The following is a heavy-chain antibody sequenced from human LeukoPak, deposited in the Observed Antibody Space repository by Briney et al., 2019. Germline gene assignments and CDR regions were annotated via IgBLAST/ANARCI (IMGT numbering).Heavy chain of an antibody. CDR3: ARSGGVRSNWIHLTP. Sequence: PGGSLRLSCAASGFSLSTYAIHWVXQAPGKGLEWLTVMSYDGSNEYFADSVRGRFTVSKDNSRNTVYLQMNSLRAEDTAVYYCARSGGVRSNWIHLTPWGRGTLVTVSS. CDR2: MSYDGSNE. V-gene: IGHV3-30-3*01. J-gene: IGHJ4*02. CDR1: GFSLSTYA. D-gene: IGHD5-18*01.